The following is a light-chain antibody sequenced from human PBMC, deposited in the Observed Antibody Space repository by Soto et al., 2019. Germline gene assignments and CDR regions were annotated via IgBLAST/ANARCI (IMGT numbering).Light chain of an antibody. Sequence: ELVLTQSPGTLSLSPGERATLSCRASRGVSSSYLAWYQQKPGQAPRPLIYAASNRATGIPGRFSGSGFGTDFTLTISRLEPEDFAVYYCQHYDISSWTFGQGTKVEI. V-gene: IGKV3-20*01. CDR3: QHYDISSWT. CDR2: AAS. CDR1: RGVSSSY. J-gene: IGKJ1*01.